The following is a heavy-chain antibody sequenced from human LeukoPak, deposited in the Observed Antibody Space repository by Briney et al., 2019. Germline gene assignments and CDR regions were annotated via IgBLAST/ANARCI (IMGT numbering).Heavy chain of an antibody. J-gene: IGHJ6*03. CDR1: GFTFSSYA. D-gene: IGHD4-23*01. CDR2: ISGSGGST. V-gene: IGHV3-23*01. CDR3: AREGTTVVTPGYYYYYMDV. Sequence: GGSLRLSCAASGFTFSSYAMSWVRQAPGKGLEWVSAISGSGGSTYYADSVKGRFTISRDNAKNSLYLQMNSLRSEDMAVYYCAREGTTVVTPGYYYYYMDVWGKGTTVTVSS.